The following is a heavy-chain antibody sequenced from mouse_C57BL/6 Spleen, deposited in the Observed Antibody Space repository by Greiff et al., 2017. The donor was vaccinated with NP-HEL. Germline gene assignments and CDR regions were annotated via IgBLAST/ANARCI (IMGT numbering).Heavy chain of an antibody. D-gene: IGHD2-3*01. V-gene: IGHV10-3*01. J-gene: IGHJ2*01. CDR1: GFTFNTYA. CDR2: IRSKSSNYAT. Sequence: EVQRVESGGGLVQPKGSLKLSCAASGFTFNTYAMHWVRQAPGKGLEWVARIRSKSSNYATYYADSVKDRFTISRDDSQSMLYLQMNNLKTEDTAMYYCVRDDGYYDENYFDYWGQGTTLTVSS. CDR3: VRDDGYYDENYFDY.